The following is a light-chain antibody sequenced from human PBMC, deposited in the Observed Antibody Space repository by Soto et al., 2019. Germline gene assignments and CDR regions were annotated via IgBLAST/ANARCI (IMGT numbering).Light chain of an antibody. V-gene: IGKV3-20*01. J-gene: IGKJ1*01. CDR3: QQYDNSLWT. Sequence: EIVWTQSPGTLSVSPGERATRSCRASQSVSSSSLAWYQQKPGQAPRLLIYGASNRATGIPDRFSGSGSGTDFTLTISRLEPEDFAVYYCQQYDNSLWTFGQGTKVDIK. CDR1: QSVSSSS. CDR2: GAS.